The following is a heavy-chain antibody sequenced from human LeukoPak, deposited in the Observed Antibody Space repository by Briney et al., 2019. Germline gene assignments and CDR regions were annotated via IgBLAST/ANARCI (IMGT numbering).Heavy chain of an antibody. CDR1: GFTFRSYG. D-gene: IGHD6-13*01. V-gene: IGHV3-30*18. CDR2: ISYDGSNK. Sequence: QPGGSLRLSCAASGFTFRSYGMHWVRQAPGKGLEWVAVISYDGSNKYYADSVKGRFTISRDNSKNTLYLQMNSLRAEDTAVYYCAKDKKRDSSSFDYWGQGTLVTVSS. J-gene: IGHJ4*02. CDR3: AKDKKRDSSSFDY.